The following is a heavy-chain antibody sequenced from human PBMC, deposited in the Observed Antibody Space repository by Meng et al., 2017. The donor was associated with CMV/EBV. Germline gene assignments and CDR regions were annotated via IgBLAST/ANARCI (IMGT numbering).Heavy chain of an antibody. CDR2: INPNSGGT. CDR1: GYTFTGYY. V-gene: IGHV1-2*02. J-gene: IGHJ4*02. Sequence: GQLGHSGAEVKRPGASVKVSCKASGYTFTGYYMHWVRQAPGQGLEWMGWINPNSGGTNYAQKFQGRVTMTRDTSISTAYMELSRLRSDDTAVYYCARFMSSSWDHYFDYWGQGTLVTVSS. D-gene: IGHD6-13*01. CDR3: ARFMSSSWDHYFDY.